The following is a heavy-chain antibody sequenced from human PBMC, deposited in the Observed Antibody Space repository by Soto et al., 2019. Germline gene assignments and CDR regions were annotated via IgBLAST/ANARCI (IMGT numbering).Heavy chain of an antibody. CDR2: ISYDGSNK. J-gene: IGHJ4*02. CDR1: GFTFSSYA. Sequence: QVQLVESGGGVVQPGRSLRLSCAASGFTFSSYAMHWVRQAPGKGLEWVAVISYDGSNKYYADSVKGRFTISRDNSKNTLYLQMNSLRAEDTAVYYSTLFDYGYYDWGQGTLVTVSS. CDR3: TLFDYGYYD. V-gene: IGHV3-30-3*01. D-gene: IGHD4-17*01.